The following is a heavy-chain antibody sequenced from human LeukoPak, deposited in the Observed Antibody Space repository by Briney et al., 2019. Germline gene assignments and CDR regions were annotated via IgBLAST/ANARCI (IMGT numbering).Heavy chain of an antibody. CDR2: ISHSGST. D-gene: IGHD3-16*02. J-gene: IGHJ4*02. V-gene: IGHV4-34*01. Sequence: PSETLSLTCAVYGGSFSGYYWSWIRQPPGKGLEWIGEISHSGSTNYNPSLKSRVTISVDTSKNQFSLKLSSVTAADTAVYYCASGVITFGGVIVYWGQGTLVTVSS. CDR1: GGSFSGYY. CDR3: ASGVITFGGVIVY.